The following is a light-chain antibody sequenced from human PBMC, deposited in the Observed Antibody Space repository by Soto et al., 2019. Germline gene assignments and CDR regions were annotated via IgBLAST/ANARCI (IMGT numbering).Light chain of an antibody. CDR2: GNN. CDR1: SSNIGANYD. J-gene: IGLJ2*01. Sequence: QSVLTQPPSVSGAPGQRVTISCTGSSSNIGANYDVHWYKQLPGTAPQLLIYGNNNRPSGVPDRFSGSKSGTSASLAITGLQAEGEADYYCQAYDSSLSGYVVFGGGTQLTVL. V-gene: IGLV1-40*01. CDR3: QAYDSSLSGYVV.